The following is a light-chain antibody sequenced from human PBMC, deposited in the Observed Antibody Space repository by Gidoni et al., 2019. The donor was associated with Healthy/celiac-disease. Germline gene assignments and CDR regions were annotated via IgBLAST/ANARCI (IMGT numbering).Light chain of an antibody. V-gene: IGKV2-40*01. J-gene: IGKJ2*01. CDR3: MQRIEFPSGT. Sequence: DIVMTQTPLSLPVTPGEPASISCRSSQSLLDSDDGNTYLDWYLQRPGQSPQLLIYTLSYRAPGVPDRFSGSGSGTDFTLKISRVEAEDVGVYYCMQRIEFPSGTFGQGTKLEIK. CDR1: QSLLDSDDGNTY. CDR2: TLS.